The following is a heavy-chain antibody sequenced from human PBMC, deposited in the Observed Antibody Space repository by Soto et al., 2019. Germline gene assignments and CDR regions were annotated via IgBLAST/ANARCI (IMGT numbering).Heavy chain of an antibody. CDR1: GCTFSRYA. CDR3: ARSFKTQYVYAFDV. Sequence: QVQLVHSGAEVKKPGSSEKVSCKGSGCTFSRYAVNWVRQAPGQGLEWMGGIIPMFGVGNCAQNFQGRVTITADESTTTAYMELSTLRSEDTAVYYCARSFKTQYVYAFDVWGQGTTVTVS. D-gene: IGHD2-8*01. CDR2: IIPMFGVG. J-gene: IGHJ6*02. V-gene: IGHV1-69*01.